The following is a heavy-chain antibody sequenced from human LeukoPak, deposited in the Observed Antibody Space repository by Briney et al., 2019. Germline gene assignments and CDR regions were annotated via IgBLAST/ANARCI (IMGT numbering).Heavy chain of an antibody. J-gene: IGHJ4*02. CDR1: GFTFSSYG. Sequence: GGSLRLSCAASGFTFSSYGMHWVRQVPGRGLEWVAHIKQGGNEKHYVDSVEGRFTLSRDDSKNSLYLQMNSLRVDDSAVYYCARGPNYGDRVDYFDYWGQGTLVTVSS. V-gene: IGHV3-7*01. CDR3: ARGPNYGDRVDYFDY. CDR2: IKQGGNEK. D-gene: IGHD4-17*01.